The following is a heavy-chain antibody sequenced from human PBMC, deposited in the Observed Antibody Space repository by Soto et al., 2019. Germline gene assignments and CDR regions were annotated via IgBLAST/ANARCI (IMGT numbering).Heavy chain of an antibody. CDR3: ARDYSRSWNGAYNSGMAV. V-gene: IGHV3-30-3*01. CDR2: ISYDGSNK. CDR1: GGTCGDFG. D-gene: IGHD6-13*01. Sequence: LRVSTGASGGTCGDFGGRWVLQATSKGLEWVAVISYDGSNKYYADSVKGRFTISRDNSKNTLYLQMNSLRAEDTAVYYCARDYSRSWNGAYNSGMAVRGKRTTVPVSP. J-gene: IGHJ6*01.